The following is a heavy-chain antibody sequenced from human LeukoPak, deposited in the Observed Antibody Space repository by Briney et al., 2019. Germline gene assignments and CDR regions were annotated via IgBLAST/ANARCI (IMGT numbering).Heavy chain of an antibody. CDR1: GFTFSSYA. J-gene: IGHJ4*02. CDR2: ISYDGSNK. V-gene: IGHV3-30*04. D-gene: IGHD6-13*01. Sequence: GGSLRLSCAASGFTFSSYAMHWVRQAPGKGLEWVAAISYDGSNKYYADSVKGRFTISRDNSKNTLYLQMNSLRAEDTAVYYCPPLLSDRVYDYWGQGTLVTVSS. CDR3: PPLLSDRVYDY.